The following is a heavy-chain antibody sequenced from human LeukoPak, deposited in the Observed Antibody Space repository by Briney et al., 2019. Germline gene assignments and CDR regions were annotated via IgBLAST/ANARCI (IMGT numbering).Heavy chain of an antibody. V-gene: IGHV1-69*13. J-gene: IGHJ5*01. Sequence: ASVKVSCKASGGTFSSYAISWVRQAPGQGLEWMGGIIPIFGTANYAQKFQGRVTITADESTSTAYMELRRLTSADSAVYFCARDRTGRSPDESPFDSWGQGTLITVSS. CDR3: ARDRTGRSPDESPFDS. CDR1: GGTFSSYA. CDR2: IIPIFGTA. D-gene: IGHD1-26*01.